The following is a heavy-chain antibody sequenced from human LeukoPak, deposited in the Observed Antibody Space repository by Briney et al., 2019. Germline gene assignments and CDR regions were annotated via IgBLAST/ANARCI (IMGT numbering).Heavy chain of an antibody. Sequence: SETLSLTCTVSGGSISSSSYYWGWIRQPPGKGLEWIGSIYYSGSTYYNPSLKSRVTISVDTSKNQFSLKLSSVTAADTAVYYCARHEGGYEYYYYYGMDVWGQGTTVTV. D-gene: IGHD5-12*01. CDR1: GGSISSSSYY. V-gene: IGHV4-39*01. J-gene: IGHJ6*02. CDR2: IYYSGST. CDR3: ARHEGGYEYYYYYGMDV.